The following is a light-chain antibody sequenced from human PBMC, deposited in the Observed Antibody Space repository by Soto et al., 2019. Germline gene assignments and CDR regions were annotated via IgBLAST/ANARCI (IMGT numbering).Light chain of an antibody. J-gene: IGLJ1*01. V-gene: IGLV2-14*01. Sequence: QSVLTQPASVSGSPGQSITISCTGTSSDVGTYNYVSWYQHHPGKAPKLIIYEVSNRPSGVSNRFSGSKSGSTASLTISGLQAEDEADYHCTSYTRDTALVFGTETKLTVL. CDR1: SSDVGTYNY. CDR3: TSYTRDTALV. CDR2: EVS.